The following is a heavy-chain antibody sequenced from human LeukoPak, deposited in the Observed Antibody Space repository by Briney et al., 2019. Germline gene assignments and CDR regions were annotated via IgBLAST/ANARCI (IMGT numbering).Heavy chain of an antibody. CDR3: TRDRGAYNLYDY. D-gene: IGHD1-1*01. V-gene: IGHV3-49*03. CDR1: GFTFGDYA. CDR2: IRSKAYGETA. J-gene: IGHJ4*02. Sequence: GGSLRLSCTASGFTFGDYAMSWIRQAPGKGLEWVGFIRSKAYGETADYAASVKGRFTISRDDSKAIAYLQMNSLKTEDAAVYHCTRDRGAYNLYDYWGQGTLVTVSS.